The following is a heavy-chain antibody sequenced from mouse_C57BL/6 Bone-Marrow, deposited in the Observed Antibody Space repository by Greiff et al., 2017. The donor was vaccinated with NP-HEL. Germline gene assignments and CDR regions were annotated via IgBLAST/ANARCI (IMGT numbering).Heavy chain of an antibody. D-gene: IGHD1-1*01. CDR2: IDPANGNT. Sequence: VQLQQSVAELVRPGASVKLSCTASGFNITNTYMHWVKQRPEQGLEWIGRIDPANGNTTYDPKFQGKATLTADTSSHTAYLQLRSLTSDDTSIYYCARGGYCGSGAFDVWGTGTTVTVSS. V-gene: IGHV14-3*01. CDR3: ARGGYCGSGAFDV. J-gene: IGHJ1*03. CDR1: GFNITNTY.